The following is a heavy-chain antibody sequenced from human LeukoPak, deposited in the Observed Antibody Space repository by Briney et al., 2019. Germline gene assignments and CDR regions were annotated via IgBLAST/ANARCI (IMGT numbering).Heavy chain of an antibody. V-gene: IGHV3-30*18. Sequence: PGGSLRLSCAVSGFTFSSYGMHWVRQAPGKGLEWVAVISYDGSNKYYAESVEGRFTISRDNSQNTLSLQMNRLRPDDTALYYCTKEGYYGSGSFPDYWGQGTLVTVSS. J-gene: IGHJ4*02. D-gene: IGHD3-10*01. CDR1: GFTFSSYG. CDR2: ISYDGSNK. CDR3: TKEGYYGSGSFPDY.